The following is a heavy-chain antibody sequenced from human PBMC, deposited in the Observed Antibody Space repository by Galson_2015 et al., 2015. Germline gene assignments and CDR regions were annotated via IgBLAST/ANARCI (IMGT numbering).Heavy chain of an antibody. J-gene: IGHJ4*02. Sequence: SLRLSCAASRFILSDYWMSWVRQAPGKGLEWVANIKQDGSEEYYVDSVRGRFTISRDNAKNSLYLQMNSLRAEDTAVYYCARFPKPYGDYLDYWGQGTLVTVSS. D-gene: IGHD4-17*01. CDR3: ARFPKPYGDYLDY. CDR1: RFILSDYW. CDR2: IKQDGSEE. V-gene: IGHV3-7*01.